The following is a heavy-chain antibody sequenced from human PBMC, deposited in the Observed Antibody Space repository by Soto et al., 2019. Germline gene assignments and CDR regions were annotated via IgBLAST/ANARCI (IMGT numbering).Heavy chain of an antibody. J-gene: IGHJ4*02. V-gene: IGHV1-3*01. D-gene: IGHD6-19*01. CDR3: ATTGQWLVFESLDY. Sequence: ASVKVSCKASGYTFTSYAMHWVRKGPGQRLEWMGWINAGNGNTKYSQKFQGRVTITRDTSASTAYMELSSLRSEDTAVYYCATTGQWLVFESLDYWGQGTLVTVSS. CDR1: GYTFTSYA. CDR2: INAGNGNT.